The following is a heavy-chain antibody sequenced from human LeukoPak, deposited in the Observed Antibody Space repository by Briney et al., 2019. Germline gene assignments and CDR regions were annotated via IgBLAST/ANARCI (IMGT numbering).Heavy chain of an antibody. V-gene: IGHV3-7*01. CDR2: MKQDGSEK. Sequence: GGSLRLSCAASGFTFSSYAMSWVRQAPGKGLEWVATMKQDGSEKYYVDSVKGRFTTSRDNAKNSLYLQMNSLRAEDTAVYYCARDRNTDFWSGYYTNYFDYWGQGTLVTVSS. CDR1: GFTFSSYA. D-gene: IGHD3-3*01. CDR3: ARDRNTDFWSGYYTNYFDY. J-gene: IGHJ4*02.